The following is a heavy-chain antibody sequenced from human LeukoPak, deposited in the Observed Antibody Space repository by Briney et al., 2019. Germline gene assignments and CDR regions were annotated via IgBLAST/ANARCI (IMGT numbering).Heavy chain of an antibody. CDR3: ARDLGECYFNY. CDR2: INCYSGST. D-gene: IGHD3-3*01. V-gene: IGHV1-2*02. J-gene: IGHJ4*01. CDR1: GYTFTNYY. Sequence: GASVKVSCKASGYTFTNYYIHWVRQAPGQGLEWMGRINCYSGSTNYTQKFEGRLTMTRDTSISAAYMELSRLRSDDTAIYYCARDLGECYFNYWGQGTLVTVSS.